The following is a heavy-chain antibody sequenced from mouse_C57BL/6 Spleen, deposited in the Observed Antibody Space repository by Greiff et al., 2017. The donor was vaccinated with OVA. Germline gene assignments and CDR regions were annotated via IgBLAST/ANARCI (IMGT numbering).Heavy chain of an antibody. CDR1: GYTFTSYW. Sequence: QVQLQQPGAELVRPGTSVKLSCKASGYTFTSYWMHWVKQRPGQGLEWIGVIDPSDSYTNYNQKFKGKATLTVDTSSSTAYMQLSSLTSEDSAVYYGARPLYYYGSSYYFDYWGQGTTLTVSS. V-gene: IGHV1-59*01. CDR2: IDPSDSYT. D-gene: IGHD1-1*01. CDR3: ARPLYYYGSSYYFDY. J-gene: IGHJ2*01.